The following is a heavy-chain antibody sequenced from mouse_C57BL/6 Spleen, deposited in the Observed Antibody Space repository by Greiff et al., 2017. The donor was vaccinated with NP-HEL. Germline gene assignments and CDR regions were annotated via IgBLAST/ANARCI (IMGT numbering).Heavy chain of an antibody. D-gene: IGHD1-1*01. J-gene: IGHJ1*03. CDR1: GYTFTSYW. Sequence: VQLQQSGAELVGPGSSVKLSCKASGYTFTSYWMHWVKQRPIQGLEWIGNIDPSDSETHYNQKFKDKATLTVEKSSSTAYMQLSSLTSEDSAVYYCARSEDYYGSSYPWYVDVWGTGTTVTVSS. CDR2: IDPSDSET. V-gene: IGHV1-52*01. CDR3: ARSEDYYGSSYPWYVDV.